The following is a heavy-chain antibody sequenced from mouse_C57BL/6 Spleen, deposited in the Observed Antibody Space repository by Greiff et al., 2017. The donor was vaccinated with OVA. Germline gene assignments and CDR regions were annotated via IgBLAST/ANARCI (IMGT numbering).Heavy chain of an antibody. CDR2: INPNNGGT. CDR3: ASYYYGSSRGYAMDY. D-gene: IGHD1-1*01. V-gene: IGHV1-26*01. Sequence: EVKLQQSGPELVKPGASVKISCKASGYTFTDYYMNWVKQSHGKSLEWIGDINPNNGGTSYNQKFKGKATLTVDKSSSTAYMELRSLTSEDSAVYYCASYYYGSSRGYAMDYWGQGTSVTVSS. CDR1: GYTFTDYY. J-gene: IGHJ4*01.